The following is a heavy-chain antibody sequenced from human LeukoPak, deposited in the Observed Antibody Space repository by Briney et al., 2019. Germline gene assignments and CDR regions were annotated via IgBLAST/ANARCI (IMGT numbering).Heavy chain of an antibody. V-gene: IGHV3-66*01. Sequence: PGGSMRLSCAASGFSVGTNYVSWVRQGPGKGLEWVSVVCGGGTTYYADSVKGRFAISRDNSMNTVHLQMDSLRDEDTAVYYCAKGTSVAGTIFGYWGQGTLVTVSS. J-gene: IGHJ4*02. CDR2: VCGGGTT. CDR3: AKGTSVAGTIFGY. CDR1: GFSVGTNY. D-gene: IGHD6-19*01.